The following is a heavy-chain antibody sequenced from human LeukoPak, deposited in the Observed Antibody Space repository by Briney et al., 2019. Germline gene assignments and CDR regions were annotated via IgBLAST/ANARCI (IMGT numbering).Heavy chain of an antibody. D-gene: IGHD6-19*01. CDR2: IRYDGSNK. CDR1: GFTFSSYG. Sequence: TGGSLRLSCAASGFTFSSYGMHWVRQAPGKGLEWVAFIRYDGSNKYYADSVKGRFTISRDNSKNTLYLQMNSLRAEDTAVYYCAKTGEGSGWYEDWYFDLWGRGTLVTVSS. CDR3: AKTGEGSGWYEDWYFDL. V-gene: IGHV3-30*02. J-gene: IGHJ2*01.